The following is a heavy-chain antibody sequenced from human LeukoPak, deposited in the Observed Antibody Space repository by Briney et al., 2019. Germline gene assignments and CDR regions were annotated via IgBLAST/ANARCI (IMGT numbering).Heavy chain of an antibody. Sequence: SETLSLTCNVSGDSISSSYWSWIRQPPGKGLEWIGYIYYSGSTNYHPSLKSRVTISVDTSKSQFSLSLNSVTAADTAVYYCARYLSTAALRAFDIWAQGTMVTVSS. V-gene: IGHV4-59*01. D-gene: IGHD5/OR15-5a*01. CDR2: IYYSGST. J-gene: IGHJ3*02. CDR1: GDSISSSY. CDR3: ARYLSTAALRAFDI.